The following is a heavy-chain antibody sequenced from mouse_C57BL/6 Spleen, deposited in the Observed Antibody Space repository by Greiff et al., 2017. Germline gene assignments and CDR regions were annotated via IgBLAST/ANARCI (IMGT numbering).Heavy chain of an antibody. CDR2: ISSGGSYT. Sequence: EVKLVESGGDLVKPGGSLKLSCAASGFTFSSYGMSWVRQTPDKRLEWVATISSGGSYTYYPDSVKGRFTISRDNANNTLYLQMSSLKSEDTAMYYCASSDSSGYPWFAYWGQGTLVTVSA. V-gene: IGHV5-6*01. CDR1: GFTFSSYG. D-gene: IGHD3-2*02. J-gene: IGHJ3*01. CDR3: ASSDSSGYPWFAY.